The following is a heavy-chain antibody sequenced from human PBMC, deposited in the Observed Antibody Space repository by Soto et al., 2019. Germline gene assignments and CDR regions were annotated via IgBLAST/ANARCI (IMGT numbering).Heavy chain of an antibody. CDR1: GFTFSTYA. CDR3: AQALDDSGHTYERAFDS. V-gene: IGHV3-23*01. CDR2: VSGPGYGV. Sequence: EVQLLESGGGLVQPGGSLRLSCAASGFTFSTYAMAWVRQAPGKGLEWVSAVSGPGYGVYQPDYVKGRFTISRDNFKNTLDLQMNGLRAEDTALYYCAQALDDSGHTYERAFDSWGQGTLVTVSS. J-gene: IGHJ4*02. D-gene: IGHD5-12*01.